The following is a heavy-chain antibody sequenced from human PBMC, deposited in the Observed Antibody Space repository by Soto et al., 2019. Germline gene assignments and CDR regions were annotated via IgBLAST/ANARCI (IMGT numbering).Heavy chain of an antibody. CDR1: GFTFSSYG. J-gene: IGHJ4*02. D-gene: IGHD2-15*01. CDR2: ISYDGSNK. Sequence: QVQLVESGGGVVQPGRSLRLSCAASGFTFSSYGMHWVRQAPGKGLEWVAVISYDGSNKYYADSVKGRFTISRDNSKNTLYLQMNSLSAEDTAVYDCPKERLGSFDYWGQGTLVTVSS. CDR3: PKERLGSFDY. V-gene: IGHV3-30*18.